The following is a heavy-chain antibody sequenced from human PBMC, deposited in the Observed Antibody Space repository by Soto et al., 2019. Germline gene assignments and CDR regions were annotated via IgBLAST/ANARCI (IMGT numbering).Heavy chain of an antibody. CDR2: IYDTGMRGSTPSP. J-gene: IGHJ6*02. V-gene: IGHV4-59*01. CDR1: GGSITSSY. CDR3: ARGEDAFFYYGLDV. Sequence: SETLSLPCTVSGGSITSSYWSWIRRPPGKGLEWIAYIYDTGMRGSTPSPSYNPSLKSRVTMSVDTSKSQFSLKLTSVTAADTAVYYCARGEDAFFYYGLDVWGQGTTVT.